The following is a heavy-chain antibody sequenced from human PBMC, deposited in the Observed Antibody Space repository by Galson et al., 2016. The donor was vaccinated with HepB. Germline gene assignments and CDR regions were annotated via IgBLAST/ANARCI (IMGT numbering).Heavy chain of an antibody. J-gene: IGHJ4*02. Sequence: SVKVSCKASGYTFLSYSISWVRQAPGQGLEWMGSISPYGCHTNYAQKLQGRVTMTTDTSTTTAYMELRSLRSDDTAVYYCARGLTGWYEGDYWGQGTLVTVSS. CDR1: GYTFLSYS. V-gene: IGHV1-18*04. CDR2: ISPYGCHT. D-gene: IGHD6-19*01. CDR3: ARGLTGWYEGDY.